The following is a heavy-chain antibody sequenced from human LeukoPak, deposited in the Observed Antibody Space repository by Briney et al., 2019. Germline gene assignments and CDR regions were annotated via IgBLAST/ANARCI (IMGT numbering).Heavy chain of an antibody. CDR1: GFTFSSYA. Sequence: GGSLRLSCAASGFTFSSYAMSWARPARGGWREWVSAISGSGGSTYYADSVKGRFTISRDNTKNTLYLQMISLRAKDTAVYYCAKDPCGGDCYSPLYYFDYWGQGTLVTVSS. CDR3: AKDPCGGDCYSPLYYFDY. CDR2: ISGSGGST. D-gene: IGHD2-21*02. V-gene: IGHV3-23*01. J-gene: IGHJ4*02.